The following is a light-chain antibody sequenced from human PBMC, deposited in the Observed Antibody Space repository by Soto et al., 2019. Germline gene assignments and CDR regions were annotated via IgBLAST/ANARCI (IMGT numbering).Light chain of an antibody. Sequence: EIVLTHSPGTLSLSPGERATLSCSASQSVSSNYLAWYQQKPGQAPRLLIYGASSRATGIPDRFSGSGSGTDFTLTISRLEPEDFAVYYCQQYGSSPPTFGQGTRLEIK. CDR1: QSVSSNY. V-gene: IGKV3-20*01. CDR3: QQYGSSPPT. CDR2: GAS. J-gene: IGKJ5*01.